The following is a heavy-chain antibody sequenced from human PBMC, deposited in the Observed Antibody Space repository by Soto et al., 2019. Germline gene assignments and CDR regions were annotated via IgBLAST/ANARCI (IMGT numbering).Heavy chain of an antibody. CDR3: ARGSVVIDRWFDP. D-gene: IGHD3-22*01. Sequence: SETLSLTCTVSGVSISSGPFYWGWIRQPPGKGLQWLGSISNTGSTYYNPSLKTRLTISLDTSKNQFSLKLSSVTAADTAVYYCARGSVVIDRWFDPWGQGTLVTVSS. CDR1: GVSISSGPFY. J-gene: IGHJ5*02. CDR2: ISNTGST. V-gene: IGHV4-39*07.